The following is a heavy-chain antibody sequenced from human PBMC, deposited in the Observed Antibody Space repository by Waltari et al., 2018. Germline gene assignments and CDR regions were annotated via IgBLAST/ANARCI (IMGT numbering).Heavy chain of an antibody. Sequence: QVQLQQWGAGLLKPSETLSLTCAVYGGSFSGYYWSWIRQPPGKGLEWIGEINHSGSTNYNPSLKGRVTISVDTSKNQFSLKLSSVTAADTAVYYCATGTTRKYNWFDPWGQGTLVTVSS. CDR2: INHSGST. V-gene: IGHV4-34*01. CDR1: GGSFSGYY. CDR3: ATGTTRKYNWFDP. D-gene: IGHD1-7*01. J-gene: IGHJ5*02.